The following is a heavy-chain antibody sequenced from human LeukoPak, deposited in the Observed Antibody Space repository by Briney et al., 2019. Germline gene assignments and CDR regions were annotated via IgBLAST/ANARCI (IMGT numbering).Heavy chain of an antibody. V-gene: IGHV3-53*01. Sequence: PGGSLRLSCAASDFTVSRNYMSWVRQAPGKGLEWVSIIYSGGNTDYADSVKGRFTISRDNSKNTLYLQMNNLRVEDTAVYYCARRAGGYSHSYDYWDQGTLVTVSS. CDR1: DFTVSRNY. CDR2: IYSGGNT. J-gene: IGHJ4*02. CDR3: ARRAGGYSHSYDY. D-gene: IGHD3-22*01.